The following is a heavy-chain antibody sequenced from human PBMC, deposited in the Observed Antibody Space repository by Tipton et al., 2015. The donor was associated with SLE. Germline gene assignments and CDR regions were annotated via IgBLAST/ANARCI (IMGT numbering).Heavy chain of an antibody. Sequence: TLSLTCSVSGGSISSSSYYWGWIRQPPGQVLEWIGNIYYSGSTYYNPSLKSRVTISIDTSKNQFSLKLTSVTAADTAVYYCVRLDGSDWYWFFDLWGRGTLVNVSS. J-gene: IGHJ2*01. CDR3: VRLDGSDWYWFFDL. CDR1: GGSISSSSYY. CDR2: IYYSGST. V-gene: IGHV4-39*07. D-gene: IGHD6-19*01.